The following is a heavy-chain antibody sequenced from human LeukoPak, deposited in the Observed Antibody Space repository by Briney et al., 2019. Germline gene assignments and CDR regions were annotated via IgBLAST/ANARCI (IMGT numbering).Heavy chain of an antibody. CDR3: AREGSTVNFQH. CDR2: INPNSGGT. Sequence: ASVTVSCKSSVYTFTSYYIHWVRQAPGQGLEWMGWINPNSGGTNYAQKFQGRVTMTRNTSISTAYMELSRLRSDDTAVYYCAREGSTVNFQHWGQGTLVTVSS. J-gene: IGHJ1*01. D-gene: IGHD1-26*01. V-gene: IGHV1-2*02. CDR1: VYTFTSYY.